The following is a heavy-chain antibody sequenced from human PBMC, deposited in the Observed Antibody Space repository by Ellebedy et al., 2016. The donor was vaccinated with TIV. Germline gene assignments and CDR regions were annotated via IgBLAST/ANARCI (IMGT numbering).Heavy chain of an antibody. Sequence: GGSLRLSXAASGSTFSSYWMHWVRQAPGKGLEWVANINQDGSEIHYVDSVKGRFTISRDNAENSLYRQMNSLRAQDTAVYYCARAIGSGSSYWGQGTLVIVSS. CDR2: INQDGSEI. V-gene: IGHV3-7*01. J-gene: IGHJ4*02. D-gene: IGHD3-22*01. CDR3: ARAIGSGSSY. CDR1: GSTFSSYW.